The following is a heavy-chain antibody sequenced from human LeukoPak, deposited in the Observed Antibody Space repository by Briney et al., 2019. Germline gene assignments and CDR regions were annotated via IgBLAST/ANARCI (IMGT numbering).Heavy chain of an antibody. CDR2: ISYDGINK. Sequence: TGGSLRLSCAASRFTFSTYGMHWVRQAPGKGLEWVALISYDGINKYYADSVKGRFTVSRDNSKSTLYLQANSLRAEDTAVYYCARDSDGMSVWGLGTTVTVSS. CDR1: RFTFSTYG. J-gene: IGHJ6*02. CDR3: ARDSDGMSV. V-gene: IGHV3-30*03.